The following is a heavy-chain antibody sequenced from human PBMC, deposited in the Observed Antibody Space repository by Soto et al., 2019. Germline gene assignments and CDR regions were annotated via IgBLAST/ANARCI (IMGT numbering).Heavy chain of an antibody. Sequence: SETLSLTCTVSGGSISSGGYYWSWIRQHPGKGLEWIGYIYYSGSTYYNPSLKSRVTISVDTSKNQFSLKLSSVTAADTAVYYCARGDTMVRVPLGVWGQGTTVTVSS. D-gene: IGHD3-10*01. CDR2: IYYSGST. V-gene: IGHV4-31*03. CDR1: GGSISSGGYY. J-gene: IGHJ6*02. CDR3: ARGDTMVRVPLGV.